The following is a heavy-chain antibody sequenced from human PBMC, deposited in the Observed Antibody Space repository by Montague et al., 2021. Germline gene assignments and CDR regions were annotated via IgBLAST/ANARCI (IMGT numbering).Heavy chain of an antibody. CDR1: GAPITSNIYY. J-gene: IGHJ5*02. V-gene: IGHV4-39*07. CDR3: ARVFSSWYVGWFDP. CDR2: IYYSGNS. D-gene: IGHD6-13*01. Sequence: SETLSLTCTVSGAPITSNIYYWGWIRQSPGKGLEWIGSIYYSGNSFYQPSLKSRITMAVDTSKNQFSLKLSSVTAAGTAIYYCARVFSSWYVGWFDPWGQGTLVTVSS.